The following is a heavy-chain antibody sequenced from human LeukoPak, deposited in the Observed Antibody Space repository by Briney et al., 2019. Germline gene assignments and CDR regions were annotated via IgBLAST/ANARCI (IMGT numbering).Heavy chain of an antibody. CDR2: INVYNGKT. CDR1: GYTFTNYG. V-gene: IGHV1-18*01. D-gene: IGHD3-22*01. CDR3: ARDQGYYYDSTGYVFDS. Sequence: ASVKVSCKASGYTFTNYGISWVRQAPGQGLEWMAWINVYNGKTYYAQNFQGRVTMTTDTSTSTAHMELGNLRSDDTAVYYCARDQGYYYDSTGYVFDSWGQGTLVTVSS. J-gene: IGHJ4*02.